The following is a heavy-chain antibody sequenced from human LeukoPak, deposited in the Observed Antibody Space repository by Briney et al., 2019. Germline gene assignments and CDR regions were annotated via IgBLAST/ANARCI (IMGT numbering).Heavy chain of an antibody. CDR3: AKDGSWSCTD. J-gene: IGHJ4*02. CDR2: IAHHGSNK. CDR1: GFTFSSYA. Sequence: GGSLRLSCAASGFTFSSYAMHWGRQGPGKGLEWVAYIAHHGSNKYYADSVKGRFTISRDNSKRTLYLQMNNLRADDTAVYYCAKDGSWSCTDWGQGALVTVSS. D-gene: IGHD2-8*02. V-gene: IGHV3-30*02.